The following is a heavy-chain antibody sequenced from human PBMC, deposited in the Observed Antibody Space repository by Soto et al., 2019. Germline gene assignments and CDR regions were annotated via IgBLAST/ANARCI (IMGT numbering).Heavy chain of an antibody. CDR1: GFTFTSSA. J-gene: IGHJ3*02. CDR2: IVVGSGNT. D-gene: IGHD2-21*02. V-gene: IGHV1-58*01. CDR3: AAPGDLAYCGGDCSRDAFDI. Sequence: SVKVSCKASGFTFTSSAVQWVRQARGQRLEWIGWIVVGSGNTNYAQKFQERVTITRDMSTSTAYMELSSLRSEDTAVYYCAAPGDLAYCGGDCSRDAFDIWGQGTMVTVSS.